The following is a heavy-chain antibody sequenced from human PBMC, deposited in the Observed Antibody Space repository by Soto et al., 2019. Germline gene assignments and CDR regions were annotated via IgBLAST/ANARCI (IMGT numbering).Heavy chain of an antibody. V-gene: IGHV3-74*01. J-gene: IGHJ4*02. CDR2: INTDGSDT. D-gene: IGHD3-10*01. CDR1: GFTSNNFW. Sequence: EVQLVESGGGLVQPGGSLRLSCAASGFTSNNFWLHWVRQGPGKGLEWVSRINTDGSDTSYADSVKGRFAISRDNAKSTLFLQMDSLRAEDTAVYYCARRGQIAGLVYWGQGTLVTVSS. CDR3: ARRGQIAGLVY.